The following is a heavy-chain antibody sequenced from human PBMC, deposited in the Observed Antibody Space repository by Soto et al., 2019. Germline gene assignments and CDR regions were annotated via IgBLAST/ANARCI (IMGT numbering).Heavy chain of an antibody. J-gene: IGHJ4*02. CDR2: IYWDDDN. CDR1: GFSFSTGAVG. CDR3: AHVYWAASGTRYYFDH. Sequence: QITLTESGPTLVKPTQTLTLTCTFSGFSFSTGAVGVGWIRQPPGKALEFLALIYWDDDNRYRPSLKNKITNTKDTTRNQVVLTLTALDTEDTATSYSAHVYWAASGTRYYFDHWGQGTLVTVSS. V-gene: IGHV2-5*02. D-gene: IGHD6-13*01.